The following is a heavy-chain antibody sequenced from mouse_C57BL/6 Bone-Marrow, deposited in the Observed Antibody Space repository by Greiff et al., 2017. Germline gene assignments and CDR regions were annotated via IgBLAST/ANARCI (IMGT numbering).Heavy chain of an antibody. Sequence: EVKLQESGPELVKPGASVKISCKASGYSFTDYNMNWVKQSNGKSLEWIGVINPNYGTTSYNQKFKGKATLTVNKSSSTAYMELRSLTSEDSAVYYCARRDYGCSDYWGQGTTLTVSS. V-gene: IGHV1-39*01. D-gene: IGHD1-1*01. CDR1: GYSFTDYN. CDR2: INPNYGTT. J-gene: IGHJ2*01. CDR3: ARRDYGCSDY.